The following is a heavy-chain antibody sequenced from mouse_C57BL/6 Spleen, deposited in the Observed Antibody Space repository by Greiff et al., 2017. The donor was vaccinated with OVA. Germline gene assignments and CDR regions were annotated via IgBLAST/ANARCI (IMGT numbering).Heavy chain of an antibody. CDR3: VRLDYDEDYFDY. V-gene: IGHV10-1*01. CDR1: GFSFNTYA. Sequence: EVMLVESGGGLVQPKGSLKLSCAASGFSFNTYAMNWVRQAPGKGLEWVARIRSKSNNYATYYADSVKDRFTISRDDSESMLYLQMNNLKTEDTAMYYCVRLDYDEDYFDYWGQGTTLTVSS. J-gene: IGHJ2*01. D-gene: IGHD2-4*01. CDR2: IRSKSNNYAT.